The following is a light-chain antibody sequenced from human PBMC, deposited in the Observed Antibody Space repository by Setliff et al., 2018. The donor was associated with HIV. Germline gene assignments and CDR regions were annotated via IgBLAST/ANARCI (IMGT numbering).Light chain of an antibody. V-gene: IGLV2-14*03. J-gene: IGLJ2*01. CDR3: SSYTGISTLI. Sequence: QSVLTQPASVSGSPGQSITISCTGTSSDVGGYNYVSWYQQHPGKAPKLMIYDASNRPSGVSNRFSGSKSGNTASLTISGLQAEDEAEYYCSSYTGISTLIFGGGTKVTVL. CDR2: DAS. CDR1: SSDVGGYNY.